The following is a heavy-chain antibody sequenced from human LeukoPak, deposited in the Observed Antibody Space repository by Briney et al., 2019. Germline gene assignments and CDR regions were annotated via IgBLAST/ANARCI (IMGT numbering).Heavy chain of an antibody. J-gene: IGHJ4*02. CDR1: GGSFSGYY. Sequence: PSETLSLTCAVYGGSFSGYYWSWIRQPPGKGLEGSVEINHSGSTNYNPSPKSRVTISVETYKNHFSLQLSSVPAADTAVYYCARGAVAGTYWGQGTLVTVSS. V-gene: IGHV4-34*01. D-gene: IGHD6-19*01. CDR3: ARGAVAGTY. CDR2: INHSGST.